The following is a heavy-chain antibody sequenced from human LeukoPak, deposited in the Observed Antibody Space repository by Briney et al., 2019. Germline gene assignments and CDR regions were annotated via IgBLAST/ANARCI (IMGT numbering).Heavy chain of an antibody. D-gene: IGHD3-3*01. Sequence: SETLSLTCTVSGGSISSYYWSWIRQPPGKGLEWIGYIYYSGSTNYNPSLKSRVTISVDTSKNQSSLKLSSVTAADTAVYYCARAEYDFWSGYPYYFDYWGQGTLVTVSS. CDR3: ARAEYDFWSGYPYYFDY. CDR1: GGSISSYY. CDR2: IYYSGST. J-gene: IGHJ4*02. V-gene: IGHV4-59*01.